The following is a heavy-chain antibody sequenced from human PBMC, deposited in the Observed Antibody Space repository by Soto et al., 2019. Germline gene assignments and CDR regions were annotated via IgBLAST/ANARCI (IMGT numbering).Heavy chain of an antibody. D-gene: IGHD3-10*01. CDR3: ARLYYVSGRPLMDV. CDR2: IYYNGNT. CDR1: GGSIRSYY. J-gene: IGHJ6*02. V-gene: IGHV4-59*01. Sequence: QVQLQESGPGLVKPSETLSLTCNISGGSIRSYYWSWIRQPPGKGLEWIGYIYYNGNTKYNPSLKCRVTISVDTPKIQFSLKVGSVNAADTAVYYCARLYYVSGRPLMDVWGQGTTVTVSS.